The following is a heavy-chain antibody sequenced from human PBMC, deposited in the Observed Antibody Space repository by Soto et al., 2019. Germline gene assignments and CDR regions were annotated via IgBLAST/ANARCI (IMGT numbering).Heavy chain of an antibody. J-gene: IGHJ4*02. CDR3: AADRGGSSPAPLNS. V-gene: IGHV1-58*02. CDR1: GFTFTSSA. D-gene: IGHD1-26*01. Sequence: SVKVSCKASGFTFTSSAMQWVRQARGQRLEWIGWIVVGSGNTNYAQKFQERVTITRDMSTSTAYMELSSPRSEDTAVYYCAADRGGSSPAPLNSWGQGTLVPVSS. CDR2: IVVGSGNT.